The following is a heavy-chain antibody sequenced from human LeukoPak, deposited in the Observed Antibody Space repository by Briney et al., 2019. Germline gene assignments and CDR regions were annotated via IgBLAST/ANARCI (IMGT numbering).Heavy chain of an antibody. D-gene: IGHD1-26*01. CDR3: TRDPPWELADY. Sequence: PGGSLTLSWTAAGFTLGDYFMSWVRQAPGKGLEWVVFIRSKAYGWTPEYGASVKSRFTISSDDPNSIAYLQMNSLKTDDTAVYYCTRDPPWELADYWGQGTLVTVSS. J-gene: IGHJ4*02. V-gene: IGHV3-49*04. CDR2: IRSKAYGWTP. CDR1: GFTLGDYF.